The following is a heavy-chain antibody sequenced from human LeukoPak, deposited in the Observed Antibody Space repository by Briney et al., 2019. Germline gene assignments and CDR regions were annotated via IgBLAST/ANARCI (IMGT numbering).Heavy chain of an antibody. CDR3: ARAGDYILTGHYYYYYMDV. Sequence: GGSLRLSCAASGFTFDDYGMSWVRQAPGKGLEWVSGINWNGGSTGYADSVKGRFTISRDNAKNSLYLQMNSLRAEDTALYYCARAGDYILTGHYYYYYMDVWGKGTTVTVSS. CDR1: GFTFDDYG. V-gene: IGHV3-20*04. J-gene: IGHJ6*03. D-gene: IGHD3-9*01. CDR2: INWNGGST.